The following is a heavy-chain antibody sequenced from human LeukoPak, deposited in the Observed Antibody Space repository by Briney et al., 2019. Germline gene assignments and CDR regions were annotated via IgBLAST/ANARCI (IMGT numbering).Heavy chain of an antibody. CDR3: ARGPYYGILTGYSPFDY. V-gene: IGHV3-66*01. J-gene: IGHJ4*02. Sequence: GGSLRLSCAASGFTVSSNYMSWVRQAPGKGLEWVSVIYSGGSTYYADSVKGRFTISRDNSKNTLYLQMSSLRAEDTAVYYCARGPYYGILTGYSPFDYWDQGTLVTVSS. CDR2: IYSGGST. D-gene: IGHD3-9*01. CDR1: GFTVSSNY.